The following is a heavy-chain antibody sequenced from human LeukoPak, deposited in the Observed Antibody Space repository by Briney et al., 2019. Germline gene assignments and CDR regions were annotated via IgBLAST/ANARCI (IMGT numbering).Heavy chain of an antibody. CDR3: ARGYSSSWYGRMGYFDY. J-gene: IGHJ4*02. D-gene: IGHD6-13*01. Sequence: SQTLSLTCAISGDSVSSNSAAWNWIRQSPSRGLEWLGRTYYRSKWYNDYAVSVKSRITINPDTSKNQFSLQLNSVTPEDTAVYYCARGYSSSWYGRMGYFDYWGQGTLVTVSS. V-gene: IGHV6-1*01. CDR2: TYYRSKWYN. CDR1: GDSVSSNSAA.